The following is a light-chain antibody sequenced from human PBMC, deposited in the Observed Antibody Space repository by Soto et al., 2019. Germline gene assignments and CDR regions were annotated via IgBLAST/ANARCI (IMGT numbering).Light chain of an antibody. Sequence: QSVLTQSSSASASLGSSVKLTCTLNSGNSNALIAWHQQQPGKAPRYIMTVEGSGSYNRGSGVPVRFSGSSSGADRYLTISNLQSEDEADYYCETWHFNFSLFGGGTKVTVL. J-gene: IGLJ2*01. CDR1: SGNSNAL. V-gene: IGLV4-60*03. CDR3: ETWHFNFSL. CDR2: VEGSGSY.